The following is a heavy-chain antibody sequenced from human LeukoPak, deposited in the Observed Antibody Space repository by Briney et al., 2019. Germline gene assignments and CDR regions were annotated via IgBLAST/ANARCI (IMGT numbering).Heavy chain of an antibody. Sequence: SETLSLTCAVYGGSFSGYYWSWICLPPGKGLEWIGVINLSGRTTSNPSLKSRVTISIDTSKSQISLNLSSVTATDTAVYYCARGRWFGESISVHFDYWGQGTLVTVAT. CDR3: ARGRWFGESISVHFDY. V-gene: IGHV4-34*01. J-gene: IGHJ4*02. CDR1: GGSFSGYY. D-gene: IGHD3-10*01. CDR2: INLSGRT.